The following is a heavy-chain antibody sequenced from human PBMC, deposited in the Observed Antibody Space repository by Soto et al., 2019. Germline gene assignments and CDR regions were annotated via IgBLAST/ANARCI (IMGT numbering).Heavy chain of an antibody. J-gene: IGHJ6*02. CDR2: MNPNSGNT. V-gene: IGHV1-8*02. CDR3: ARGHRRRAYYGMDV. CDR1: GGTFSSYA. Sequence: GASVKVSCKASGGTFSSYAISWVRQAPGQGLEWMGWMNPNSGNTGYAQKFQGRVTMTRNTSISTAYMELSSLRSEDTAVYYCARGHRRRAYYGMDVWGQGTTVTVSS.